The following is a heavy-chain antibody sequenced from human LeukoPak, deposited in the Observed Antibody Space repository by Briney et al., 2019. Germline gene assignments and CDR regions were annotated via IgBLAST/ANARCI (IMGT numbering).Heavy chain of an antibody. Sequence: WIGYIYYSGSTYYNPSLKSRVTISVDTSKNQFSLKLSSVTAADTAVYYCARGPVDGGGFDYWGQGTLVTVSS. V-gene: IGHV4-31*02. D-gene: IGHD4-23*01. J-gene: IGHJ4*02. CDR2: IYYSGST. CDR3: ARGPVDGGGFDY.